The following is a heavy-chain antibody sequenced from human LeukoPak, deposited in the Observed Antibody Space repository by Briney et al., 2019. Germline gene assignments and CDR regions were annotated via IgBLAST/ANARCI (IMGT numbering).Heavy chain of an antibody. J-gene: IGHJ4*02. CDR1: GYSISSGYY. Sequence: PSETLSLTCTVSGYSISSGYYWSWIRQPPGKGLEWIGYIYYSGSTNYNPSLKSRVTISVDTSKNQFSLKLSSVTAADTAVYYCARGYCGGDCYSRRTFDYWGQGTLVTVSS. CDR2: IYYSGST. D-gene: IGHD2-21*02. V-gene: IGHV4-61*01. CDR3: ARGYCGGDCYSRRTFDY.